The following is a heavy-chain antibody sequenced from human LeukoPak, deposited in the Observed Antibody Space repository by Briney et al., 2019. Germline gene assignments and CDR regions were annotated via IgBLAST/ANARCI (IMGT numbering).Heavy chain of an antibody. CDR3: ARAEYDFWSGYPYYFDY. CDR1: GGSISSYY. D-gene: IGHD3-3*01. CDR2: IYYSGST. Sequence: SETLSLTCTVAGGSISSYYWSWIRQPPGKGLEWIGYIYYSGSTHYNPSLKSRVTISVDTSKNQFSLKLSSVTAADTAVYYCARAEYDFWSGYPYYFDYWGQGTLVTVSS. J-gene: IGHJ4*02. V-gene: IGHV4-59*01.